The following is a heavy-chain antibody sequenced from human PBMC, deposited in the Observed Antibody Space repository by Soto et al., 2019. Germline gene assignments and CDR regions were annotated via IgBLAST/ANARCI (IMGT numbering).Heavy chain of an antibody. CDR2: FDPEDGET. V-gene: IGHV1-24*01. D-gene: IGHD3-10*01. Sequence: GASVKVSCKVSGYTLTELSMHWVRQAPGKGLEWMGGFDPEDGETIYAQKFQGRVIMTEDTSTDTAYMELSSLRSEDTAVYYCATTLRVRGLSHYYYGMDVWGQGTTVTVSS. CDR3: ATTLRVRGLSHYYYGMDV. J-gene: IGHJ6*02. CDR1: GYTLTELS.